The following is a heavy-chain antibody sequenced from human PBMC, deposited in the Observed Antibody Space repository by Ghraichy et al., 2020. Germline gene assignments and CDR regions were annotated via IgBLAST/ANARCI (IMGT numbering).Heavy chain of an antibody. Sequence: LSLTCAASGFTFSSYWMTWVRQAPGKGLEGVANIKQDGSEKHYVESVKGRFTISRDNAKNSLYLQMNSLGADDTAVYYCTGDPDSGDDYWGQGTLVTVSS. V-gene: IGHV3-7*01. CDR2: IKQDGSEK. D-gene: IGHD3-10*01. CDR3: TGDPDSGDDY. J-gene: IGHJ4*02. CDR1: GFTFSSYW.